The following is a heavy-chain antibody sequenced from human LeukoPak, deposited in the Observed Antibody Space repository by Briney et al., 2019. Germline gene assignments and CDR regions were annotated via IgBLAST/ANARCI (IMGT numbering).Heavy chain of an antibody. D-gene: IGHD3-3*01. J-gene: IGHJ4*02. CDR3: ARDQYYDFWSGYYRSYFDY. Sequence: SETLSLTCAVYGGSFTGCYWSWIRQPPGKGLEWIGEINHGGSTGYNPSLKSRVTMSVDTSQNQFSLRLTSVTAADTAMYYCARDQYYDFWSGYYRSYFDYWGQGTLVTVSS. CDR2: INHGGST. V-gene: IGHV4-34*01. CDR1: GGSFTGCY.